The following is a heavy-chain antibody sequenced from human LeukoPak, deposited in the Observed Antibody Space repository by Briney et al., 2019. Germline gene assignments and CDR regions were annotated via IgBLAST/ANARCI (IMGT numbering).Heavy chain of an antibody. CDR1: GGSFSGYY. CDR3: ARRKGLRGPYYYSMDV. V-gene: IGHV4-34*01. D-gene: IGHD4-17*01. Sequence: SETLSLTCAVPGGSFSGYYWSWIRQPPGKGLEWIGEINHSGSTNYNPSLKSRVTISVDTSKNQFSPKLSSVTAADTAVFYCARRKGLRGPYYYSMDVWGQGTTVTVSS. CDR2: INHSGST. J-gene: IGHJ6*02.